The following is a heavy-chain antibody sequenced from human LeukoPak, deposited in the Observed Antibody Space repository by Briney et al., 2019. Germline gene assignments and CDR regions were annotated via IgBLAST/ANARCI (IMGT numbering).Heavy chain of an antibody. J-gene: IGHJ3*02. CDR2: ISYDGSNK. V-gene: IGHV3-30-3*01. D-gene: IGHD3-3*01. Sequence: PGGSLRLSCAASGFTFSSYAMHWVRQAPGKGLEWVAVISYDGSNKYYADSVKGRFTISRDNSKNTLYLQMNSLRAEDTAVYYCAKGGLRFLEWLSLPFDIWGQGTMVTVSS. CDR3: AKGGLRFLEWLSLPFDI. CDR1: GFTFSSYA.